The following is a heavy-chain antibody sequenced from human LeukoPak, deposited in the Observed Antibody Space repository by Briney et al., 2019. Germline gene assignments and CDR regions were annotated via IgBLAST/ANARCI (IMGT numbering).Heavy chain of an antibody. V-gene: IGHV3-21*01. D-gene: IGHD3-10*01. CDR2: ISGSTTYI. CDR1: GFTFRSYS. J-gene: IGHJ3*02. CDR3: ARDQRVGYGPGSWAFDI. Sequence: GGSLRLSCVASGFTFRSYSMNWVRQAPGKGLEWVSSISGSTTYINYADSVKGRFTISRDNAKNSLYLQMNSLRAEDTAVYYCARDQRVGYGPGSWAFDIWGQGTMVTVSS.